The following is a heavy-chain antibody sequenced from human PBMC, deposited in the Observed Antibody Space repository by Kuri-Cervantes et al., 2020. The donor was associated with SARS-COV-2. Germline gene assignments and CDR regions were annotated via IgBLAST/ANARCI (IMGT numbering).Heavy chain of an antibody. V-gene: IGHV5-51*01. J-gene: IGHJ4*02. Sequence: GGCLRPSCKGSGHSFTTYWIGWVRQMPWKGLEWMGIIYPGDSDTRYSPSFQGQVTISADKSISTAYLQWSSLKASDTAMYYCARPSDYCSSTSCLDYWGQGTLVTVSS. CDR2: IYPGDSDT. CDR1: GHSFTTYW. D-gene: IGHD2-2*01. CDR3: ARPSDYCSSTSCLDY.